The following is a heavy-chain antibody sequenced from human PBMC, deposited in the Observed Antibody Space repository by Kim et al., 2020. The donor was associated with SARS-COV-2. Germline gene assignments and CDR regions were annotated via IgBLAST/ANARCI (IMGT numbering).Heavy chain of an antibody. CDR3: AREGGTSGRCGYFDN. J-gene: IGHJ4*02. Sequence: GGSLRLSCAASGLTFNNHIIHWVRQAPGKGLEWVAAMSYDGSKYYADSVKGRFTISRDASETSQFLHLSSLRPDATALYYCAREGGTSGRCGYFDNWGQGTLVTVSS. D-gene: IGHD2-21*01. CDR1: GLTFNNHI. V-gene: IGHV3-30*04. CDR2: MSYDGSK.